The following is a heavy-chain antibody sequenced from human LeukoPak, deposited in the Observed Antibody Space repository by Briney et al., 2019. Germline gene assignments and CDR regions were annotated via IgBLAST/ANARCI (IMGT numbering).Heavy chain of an antibody. J-gene: IGHJ6*02. V-gene: IGHV1-8*01. Sequence: GASVKVSCKASGYTFTSYDINWVRQATGQGLEWMGWMNPNSGNTGYAQKFQGRVTMTRNTSISTAYMELSSLRSEDTAVYYCASTYCSGGSCYLQYYYYGMDVWGQGTTVTVSS. CDR2: MNPNSGNT. CDR3: ASTYCSGGSCYLQYYYYGMDV. D-gene: IGHD2-15*01. CDR1: GYTFTSYD.